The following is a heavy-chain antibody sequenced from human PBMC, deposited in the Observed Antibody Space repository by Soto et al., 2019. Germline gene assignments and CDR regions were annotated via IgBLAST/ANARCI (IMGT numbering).Heavy chain of an antibody. J-gene: IGHJ6*02. CDR3: ARNGATYGSGSYSPDYYYYGMDV. Sequence: SVTLSLTCAVSGGSIGGGGDSWNWIRQSPSRGLEWLGRTYYRSKWYNDYAVSVKSRITINPDTSKNQFSLQLNSVTPEDTAVYYCARNGATYGSGSYSPDYYYYGMDVWGQGTTVTVSS. V-gene: IGHV6-1*01. CDR1: GGSIGGGGDS. D-gene: IGHD3-10*01. CDR2: TYYRSKWYN.